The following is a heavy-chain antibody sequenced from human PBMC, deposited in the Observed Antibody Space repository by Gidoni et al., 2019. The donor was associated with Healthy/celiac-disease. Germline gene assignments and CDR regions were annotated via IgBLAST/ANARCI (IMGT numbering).Heavy chain of an antibody. CDR3: ARDIMITFGGVIVMRGYFDY. Sequence: QVQLVESGGGVVQPGRSLRLSCAASGFTFSRYAMHWVRQAPGKGLEWVAVISYDGSNKYYADSVKGRFTISRDNSKNTLYLQMNSLRAEDTAVYYCARDIMITFGGVIVMRGYFDYWGQGTLVTVSS. V-gene: IGHV3-30*01. CDR2: ISYDGSNK. J-gene: IGHJ4*02. CDR1: GFTFSRYA. D-gene: IGHD3-16*02.